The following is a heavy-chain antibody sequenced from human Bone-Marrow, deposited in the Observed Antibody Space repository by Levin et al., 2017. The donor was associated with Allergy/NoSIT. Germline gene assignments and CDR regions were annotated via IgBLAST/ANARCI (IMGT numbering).Heavy chain of an antibody. V-gene: IGHV4-39*01. CDR2: IYYSGST. CDR3: ARHPPWANLYSSSWYVSGGWGYYYYYYGMDV. D-gene: IGHD6-13*01. Sequence: SETLSLTCTVSGGSISSSSYYWGWIRQPPGTGLEWIGSIYYSGSTYYNPSLKSRVTISVDTSKNQFSLKLSSVTAADTAVYYCARHPPWANLYSSSWYVSGGWGYYYYYYGMDVWGQGTTVTVSS. J-gene: IGHJ6*02. CDR1: GGSISSSSYY.